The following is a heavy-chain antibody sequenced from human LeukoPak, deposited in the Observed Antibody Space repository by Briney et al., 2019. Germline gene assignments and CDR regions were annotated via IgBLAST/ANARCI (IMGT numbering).Heavy chain of an antibody. Sequence: ASVKVSCEASGYTFTGYYMHWVRQAPGQGLEWMGWINPNSGGTNYAQKFQGRVTITTDESTSTAYMELSSLRSEDTAVYYCAREPRDIVVVPAALGHWFDPWGQGTLVTVSS. CDR1: GYTFTGYY. D-gene: IGHD2-2*01. J-gene: IGHJ5*02. CDR3: AREPRDIVVVPAALGHWFDP. V-gene: IGHV1-2*02. CDR2: INPNSGGT.